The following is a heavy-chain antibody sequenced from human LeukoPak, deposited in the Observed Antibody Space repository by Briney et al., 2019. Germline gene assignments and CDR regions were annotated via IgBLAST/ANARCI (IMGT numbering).Heavy chain of an antibody. CDR3: ARAADYYASGIFY. CDR2: INTDGSTT. CDR1: GFTFSNYW. Sequence: GGSLRLSCAASGFTFSNYWMHWVRQAPGKGLVWVSRINTDGSTTTYADSVKGRFTISRDNAKNTLYLQMNSLRAENTAVYYCARAADYYASGIFYWGQGTLVTVSS. J-gene: IGHJ4*02. V-gene: IGHV3-74*01. D-gene: IGHD3-10*01.